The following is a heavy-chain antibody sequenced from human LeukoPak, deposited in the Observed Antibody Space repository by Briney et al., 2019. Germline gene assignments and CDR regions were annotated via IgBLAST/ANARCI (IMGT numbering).Heavy chain of an antibody. V-gene: IGHV4-59*01. CDR2: IYYSGST. J-gene: IGHJ4*02. CDR3: ARDFGYCGYDSRGGFDY. Sequence: SETLSLTCTVSGGSISSYYWSWIRQPPGKGLEWIGYIYYSGSTNYNPSLKSRVTISVDTSKNQFSLKLSSVTAADTAVYYCARDFGYCGYDSRGGFDYWGQGTLVTVSS. D-gene: IGHD5-12*01. CDR1: GGSISSYY.